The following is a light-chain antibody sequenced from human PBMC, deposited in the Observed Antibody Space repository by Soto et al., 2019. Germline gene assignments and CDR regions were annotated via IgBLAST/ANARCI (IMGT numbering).Light chain of an antibody. Sequence: IVMTQSPATLPVSPGERATLSCRTSQSVNSHLAWYQHKPGQAPRLLIYGASSRATGIPTRFSGSGSGTEFTLTIDSLQSEDFAIYFYQQYNNWPGTFGGGTKVEIK. CDR3: QQYNNWPGT. CDR1: QSVNSH. J-gene: IGKJ4*01. V-gene: IGKV3-15*01. CDR2: GAS.